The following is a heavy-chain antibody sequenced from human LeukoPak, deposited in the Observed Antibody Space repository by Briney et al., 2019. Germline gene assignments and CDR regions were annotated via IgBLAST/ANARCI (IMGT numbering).Heavy chain of an antibody. Sequence: SETLSLTCAVYGGSFSGYYWSWIRQPPGKGRGWMGEINHSGSTNYNPSLKSRVTISVDTSKNQFSLKLSSVTAADTAVYYCARVPRWLLLHYYYYMDVWGKGTTVTVSS. CDR1: GGSFSGYY. CDR2: INHSGST. V-gene: IGHV4-34*01. J-gene: IGHJ6*03. CDR3: ARVPRWLLLHYYYYMDV. D-gene: IGHD5-24*01.